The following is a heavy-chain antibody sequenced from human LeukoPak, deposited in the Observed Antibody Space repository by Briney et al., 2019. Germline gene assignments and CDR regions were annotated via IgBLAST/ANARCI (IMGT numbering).Heavy chain of an antibody. V-gene: IGHV4-39*01. CDR1: GGSISSSTYY. Sequence: PSETLSLTCTVSGGSISSSTYYWGWIRQPPEKGLEWIGSINYSGSTYYSPYLRTRVNISVDTSKNQFSLKLNSVTAADTAVYYCASSGKYCSGGGCFPNYMDVWGKGTTVTVSS. J-gene: IGHJ6*03. CDR3: ASSGKYCSGGGCFPNYMDV. D-gene: IGHD2-15*01. CDR2: INYSGST.